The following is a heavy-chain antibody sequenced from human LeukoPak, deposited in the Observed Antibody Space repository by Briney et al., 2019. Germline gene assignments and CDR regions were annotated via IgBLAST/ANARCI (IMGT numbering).Heavy chain of an antibody. V-gene: IGHV3-74*01. CDR1: GFTFSSYW. CDR3: AKGGVGAMFDY. CDR2: INTDGSST. J-gene: IGHJ4*02. Sequence: GGSLRLSCVASGFTFSSYWMHWVRQAPGKGLVWVSHINTDGSSTSYADSVKGQFTISRDNSKNTLYLQMNSLRAEDTAVYYCAKGGVGAMFDYWGQGTLVTVSS. D-gene: IGHD1-26*01.